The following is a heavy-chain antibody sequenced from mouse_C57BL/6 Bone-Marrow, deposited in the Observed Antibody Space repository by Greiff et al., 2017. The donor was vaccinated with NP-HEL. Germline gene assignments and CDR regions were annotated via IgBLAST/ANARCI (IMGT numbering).Heavy chain of an antibody. CDR3: TGNFFAY. J-gene: IGHJ3*01. Sequence: LVESGAELVRPGASVKLSCTASGFNIKDDYMHWVKQRPEQGLEWIGWIDPENGDTEYASKFQGKATITADTSSNTAYLQLSSLTSEDTAVYYCTGNFFAYWGQGTLVTVSA. D-gene: IGHD2-1*01. V-gene: IGHV14-4*01. CDR1: GFNIKDDY. CDR2: IDPENGDT.